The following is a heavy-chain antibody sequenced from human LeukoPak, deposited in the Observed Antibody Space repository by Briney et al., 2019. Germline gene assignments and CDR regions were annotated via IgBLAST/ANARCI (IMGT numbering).Heavy chain of an antibody. CDR1: GFTFSSYA. D-gene: IGHD5-18*01. J-gene: IGHJ4*02. Sequence: GGSLRLSCAASGFTFSSYAMSWVRQAPGKGLEWVSAIGGSGGHTYYADSVKGRFTISRDNSKNTLYLQMNSVRAEDTAVYYCAKAPSGYSYGNFDSWGQGTLVTVSS. V-gene: IGHV3-23*01. CDR3: AKAPSGYSYGNFDS. CDR2: IGGSGGHT.